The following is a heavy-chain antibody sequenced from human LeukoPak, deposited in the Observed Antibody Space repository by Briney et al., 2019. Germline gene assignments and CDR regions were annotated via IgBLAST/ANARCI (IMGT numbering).Heavy chain of an antibody. Sequence: GGSLRLSCAASGFIFSDYYMSWIRQAPGKGLEWLSYISSTGSTIYYADSVKGRFTISRDNAKNSLYLQMNSLRAEDTAVYYCARGTYNDFWSGYLWWYWGQGTLVTVSS. J-gene: IGHJ4*02. CDR1: GFIFSDYY. CDR3: ARGTYNDFWSGYLWWY. D-gene: IGHD3-3*01. V-gene: IGHV3-11*04. CDR2: ISSTGSTI.